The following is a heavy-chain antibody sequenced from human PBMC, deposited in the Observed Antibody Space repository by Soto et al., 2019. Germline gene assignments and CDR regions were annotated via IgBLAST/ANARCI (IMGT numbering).Heavy chain of an antibody. CDR2: ISWDGGST. V-gene: IGHV3-43*01. CDR1: GFTFDDYT. J-gene: IGHJ6*02. D-gene: IGHD3-16*01. CDR3: AKDFGPHYYYYYGMDV. Sequence: GGSLRLSCVAAGFTFDDYTMHWVRQAPGKGLEWVSLISWDGGSTYYADSVKGRFTISRDNSKNSLYLQMNSLRTEDTALYYCAKDFGPHYYYYYGMDVWGQGTTVTVSS.